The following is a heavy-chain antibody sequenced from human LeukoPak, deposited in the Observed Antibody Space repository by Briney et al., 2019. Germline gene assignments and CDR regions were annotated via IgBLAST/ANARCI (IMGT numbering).Heavy chain of an antibody. CDR1: GGSFSDYY. V-gene: IGHV4-34*01. J-gene: IGHJ5*02. CDR3: ARVEMATTSRFDP. D-gene: IGHD5-24*01. CDR2: INHSGST. Sequence: SETLSLTCAVYGGSFSDYYWSWIRQPPGKGLEWIGEINHSGSTNYNPSLKSRVSISIDTSKNQFSLKLSFVTAADTAVYYCARVEMATTSRFDPWGQGTLVTVSS.